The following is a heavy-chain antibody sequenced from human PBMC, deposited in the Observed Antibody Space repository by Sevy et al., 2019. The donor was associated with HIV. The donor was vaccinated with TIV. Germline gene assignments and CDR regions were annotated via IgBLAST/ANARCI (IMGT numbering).Heavy chain of an antibody. CDR1: GGSISSYY. V-gene: IGHV4-59*01. Sequence: SETLSHTCTVSGGSISSYYWSWIRQPPGKGLEWIGYIYYSGSTNYNPSLKSRVTISVDTSKNQFSLKLSSVTAADTAVYYCARTGYSGSYFDYWGQGTLVTVSS. CDR3: ARTGYSGSYFDY. D-gene: IGHD1-26*01. J-gene: IGHJ4*02. CDR2: IYYSGST.